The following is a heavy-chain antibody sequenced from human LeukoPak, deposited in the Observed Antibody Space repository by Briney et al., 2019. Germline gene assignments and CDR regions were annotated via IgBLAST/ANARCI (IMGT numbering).Heavy chain of an antibody. Sequence: PGGSLRLSCAASGFTFSRYPMHWVRQAPGKGLEWVAVISYDGSNKYYADSVKGRFTISRDNSKNTLYLQMNSLRDEDTAVYYCAKGSLGATFNYFDFWGQGTLVTVSS. J-gene: IGHJ4*02. V-gene: IGHV3-30-3*01. CDR2: ISYDGSNK. CDR1: GFTFSRYP. CDR3: AKGSLGATFNYFDF. D-gene: IGHD1-26*01.